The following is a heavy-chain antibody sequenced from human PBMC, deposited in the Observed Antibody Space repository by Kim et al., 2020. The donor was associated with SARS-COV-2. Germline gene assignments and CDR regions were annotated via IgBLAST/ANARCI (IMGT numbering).Heavy chain of an antibody. V-gene: IGHV4-34*01. CDR3: ARMYSSPDY. D-gene: IGHD6-13*01. Sequence: GSTNYNPSLKSRVTISVDTSKNQFSLKLSSVTAADTAVYYCARMYSSPDYWGQGTLVTVSS. J-gene: IGHJ4*02. CDR2: GST.